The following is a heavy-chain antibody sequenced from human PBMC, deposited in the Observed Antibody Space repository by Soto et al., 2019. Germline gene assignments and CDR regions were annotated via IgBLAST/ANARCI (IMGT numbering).Heavy chain of an antibody. CDR1: GGSISSGGHY. V-gene: IGHV4-31*03. D-gene: IGHD3-10*01. CDR2: IYYSGST. J-gene: IGHJ4*02. Sequence: SETLSLTCTVSGGSISSGGHYWSWIRQHPGKGLEWIGYIYYSGSTYYNPSLKSRVTISVDTSKNQLSLKLSSVTAADTAVYYCAREGYYGSGSYGEHLLIDYWGQGTLVTSPQ. CDR3: AREGYYGSGSYGEHLLIDY.